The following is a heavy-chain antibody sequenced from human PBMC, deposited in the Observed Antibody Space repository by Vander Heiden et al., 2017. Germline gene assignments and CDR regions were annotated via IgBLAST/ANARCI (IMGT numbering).Heavy chain of an antibody. V-gene: IGHV3-48*02. CDR3: ARDRYCSSTSCYAGFDY. Sequence: EVQLVESGGGLVQPGGSLRLSCAASGFTFSSYSMNWVRQAPGKGLERVSYNSSSSSTIYYADSVKGRFTISRDNAKNSLYLQRNSLRDEDTAVYYCARDRYCSSTSCYAGFDYWGQGTLVTVSS. CDR2: NSSSSSTI. J-gene: IGHJ4*02. CDR1: GFTFSSYS. D-gene: IGHD2-2*01.